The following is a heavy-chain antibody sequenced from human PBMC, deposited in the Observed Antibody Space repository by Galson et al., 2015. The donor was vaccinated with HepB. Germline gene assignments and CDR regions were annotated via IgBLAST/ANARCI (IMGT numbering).Heavy chain of an antibody. CDR2: ISSSSSTR. V-gene: IGHV3-48*01. J-gene: IGHJ6*03. Sequence: SLRLSCAVSGFTFSSYSMNWVRQTPGKGLEWVSYISSSSSTRYYADSVKGRFTISRDNAKNSLYLQMNSLRAEDTAVYYCARAGDSIDIRGIDLYYYYYYYMDVWGKGTTVTVSS. D-gene: IGHD3-22*01. CDR1: GFTFSSYS. CDR3: ARAGDSIDIRGIDLYYYYYYYMDV.